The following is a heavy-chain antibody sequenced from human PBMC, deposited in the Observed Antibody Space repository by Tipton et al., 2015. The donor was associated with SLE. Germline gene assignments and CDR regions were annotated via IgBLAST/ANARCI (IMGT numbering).Heavy chain of an antibody. Sequence: QSGAEVKKPGASVKVSCKASGYTFTSYDINWVRQATGQGLEWMGWMNPNSGNTGYAQKFQGRVTMTRNTSISTAYMELSSLRSEDAAVYYCARDITISGGPDAFDIWGQGTMVTVSS. D-gene: IGHD3-9*01. CDR1: GYTFTSYD. V-gene: IGHV1-8*01. J-gene: IGHJ3*02. CDR2: MNPNSGNT. CDR3: ARDITISGGPDAFDI.